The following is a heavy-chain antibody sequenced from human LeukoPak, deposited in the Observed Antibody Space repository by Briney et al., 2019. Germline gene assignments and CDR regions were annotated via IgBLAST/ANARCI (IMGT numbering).Heavy chain of an antibody. V-gene: IGHV4-34*01. CDR1: GGSFSGYY. Sequence: SETLSLTCAAYGGSFSGYYWSWIRQPPGKGLEWIGEINHSGSTNYNPSLKSRVTISVDTSKNQLSLKLSSVTAADTAVYYCARAHSGSYYYWFDPWGQGTLVTVSS. D-gene: IGHD1-26*01. CDR2: INHSGST. CDR3: ARAHSGSYYYWFDP. J-gene: IGHJ5*02.